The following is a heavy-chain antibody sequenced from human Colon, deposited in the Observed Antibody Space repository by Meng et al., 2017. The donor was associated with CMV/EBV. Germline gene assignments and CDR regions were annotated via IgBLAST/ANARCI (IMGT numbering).Heavy chain of an antibody. CDR3: ARIGVNKPFDS. Sequence: GGSLRLSCAASGFTFSSYWMTWVRQAPGKGPEWVANIKQDGSEKYFVDSAKGRFTISRDNAKSSLYLQMNSLRPEDTAVYFCARIGVNKPFDSWGQGTLVTVSS. J-gene: IGHJ4*02. CDR2: IKQDGSEK. CDR1: GFTFSSYW. V-gene: IGHV3-7*01. D-gene: IGHD1/OR15-1a*01.